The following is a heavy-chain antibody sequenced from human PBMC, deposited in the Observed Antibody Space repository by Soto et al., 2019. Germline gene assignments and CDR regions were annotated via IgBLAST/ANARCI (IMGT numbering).Heavy chain of an antibody. CDR2: IWYDGSNK. CDR3: ARDHEYGSGSYYKAFGY. J-gene: IGHJ4*02. V-gene: IGHV3-33*01. Sequence: QVQLVESGGGVVQPGRSLRLSCAASGFSFSSYGMHWVRQAPGKGLEWVAVIWYDGSNKFYADSVTGRFTISRDNSKNTLDLQMNRLRAEDTAVYYCARDHEYGSGSYYKAFGYWGQGTLVTVSS. CDR1: GFSFSSYG. D-gene: IGHD3-10*01.